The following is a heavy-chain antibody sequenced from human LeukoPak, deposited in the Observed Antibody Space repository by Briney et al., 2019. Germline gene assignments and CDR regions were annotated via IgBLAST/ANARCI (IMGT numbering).Heavy chain of an antibody. CDR1: GYTFTSYG. J-gene: IGHJ4*02. CDR3: ARDPSRYYDFWSGTLDY. Sequence: ASVKVSCKASGYTFTSYGINWVRQAPGQGLEWMGRISAYNGNTNYAQKFQGRVTMTRDTSTNTAYMELRSLRSDDTAVYYCARDPSRYYDFWSGTLDYWGQGTLVTVSS. D-gene: IGHD3-3*01. V-gene: IGHV1-18*01. CDR2: ISAYNGNT.